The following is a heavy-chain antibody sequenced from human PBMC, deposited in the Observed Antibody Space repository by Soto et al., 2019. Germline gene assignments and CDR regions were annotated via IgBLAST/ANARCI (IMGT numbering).Heavy chain of an antibody. CDR2: ISGSIYI. CDR3: ARERGQLLDPWLVAPHAFDI. V-gene: IGHV3-21*01. CDR1: GGPFSSYS. D-gene: IGHD6-19*01. J-gene: IGHJ3*02. Sequence: GGSLTLSCSASGGPFSSYSMNWGRQPPGKGLDWVSSISGSIYIYYGDSGKGRFNSSRDNAKNSLYLQMNSLRAEDTAVYYCARERGQLLDPWLVAPHAFDIWGQGTMVTGSS.